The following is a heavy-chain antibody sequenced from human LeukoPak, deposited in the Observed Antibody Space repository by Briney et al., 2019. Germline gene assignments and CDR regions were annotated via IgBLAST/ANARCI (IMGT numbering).Heavy chain of an antibody. CDR3: ARAAITMIAPSWAFDI. CDR2: IIPIFGTA. Sequence: SVKVSCKASGGTFSSYAISWVRQAPGQGLERMGGIIPIFGTANYAQKFQGRVTITADESTSTAYMELSSLRSEDTAVYYCARAAITMIAPSWAFDIWGQGTMVTVSS. D-gene: IGHD3-22*01. V-gene: IGHV1-69*01. CDR1: GGTFSSYA. J-gene: IGHJ3*02.